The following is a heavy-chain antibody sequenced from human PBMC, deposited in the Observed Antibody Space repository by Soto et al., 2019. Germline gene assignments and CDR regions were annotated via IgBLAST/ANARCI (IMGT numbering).Heavy chain of an antibody. J-gene: IGHJ3*02. D-gene: IGHD2-21*01. CDR2: FDPEDGET. V-gene: IGHV1-24*01. CDR1: GYTLTEIS. Sequence: GASVKVSCKVSGYTLTEISMHWVRQAPGKRLEWKGGFDPEDGETIYAQKFQGRVTMTEDTSTDTAYMELSSLRSEDTAVYYCALKDPIAAFDIWGQGTMVTVSS. CDR3: ALKDPIAAFDI.